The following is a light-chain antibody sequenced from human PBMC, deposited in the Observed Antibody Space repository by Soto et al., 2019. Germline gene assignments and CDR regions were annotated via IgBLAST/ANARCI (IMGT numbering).Light chain of an antibody. CDR3: QQYGSALAVT. CDR2: GAS. CDR1: QSVSSSY. V-gene: IGKV3-20*01. J-gene: IGKJ4*02. Sequence: ESVLTQSPGTLSLSPGQRATLSCRASQSVSSSYLGWYQQKPGQAPRLLIYGASSRATDIPDRFSGNGSGTDFTLTSSRLEPEDFAVYDCQQYGSALAVTFGGGTNVGIK.